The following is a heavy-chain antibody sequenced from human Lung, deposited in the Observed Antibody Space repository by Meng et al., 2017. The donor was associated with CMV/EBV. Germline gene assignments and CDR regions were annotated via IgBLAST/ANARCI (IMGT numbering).Heavy chain of an antibody. V-gene: IGHV3-21*01. CDR2: ISSSSSYI. J-gene: IGHJ4*02. CDR3: ARDPIEYSSSVADY. CDR1: RFTFSSYS. D-gene: IGHD6-6*01. Sequence: ETLSLXCAASRFTFSSYSMNWVRQAPGKGLEWVSSISSSSSYIYYADSVKGRFTISRDNSKTTLYLQMNSLRAEDTAVYYCARDPIEYSSSVADYWGQGTXVTVSS.